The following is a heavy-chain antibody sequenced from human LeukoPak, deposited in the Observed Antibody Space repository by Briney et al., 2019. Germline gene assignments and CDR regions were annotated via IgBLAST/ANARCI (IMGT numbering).Heavy chain of an antibody. D-gene: IGHD3-22*01. Sequence: GGSLRLSCAASGFTFSSYAMSWVRQAPGKGLEWVSAISGSGGSTYYADSVKGRFTISRDNSKNTLYLQVNSLRAEDTAVYYCAKAPYYYGSSGYGNWGQGTLVTVSS. J-gene: IGHJ4*02. CDR2: ISGSGGST. CDR3: AKAPYYYGSSGYGN. CDR1: GFTFSSYA. V-gene: IGHV3-23*01.